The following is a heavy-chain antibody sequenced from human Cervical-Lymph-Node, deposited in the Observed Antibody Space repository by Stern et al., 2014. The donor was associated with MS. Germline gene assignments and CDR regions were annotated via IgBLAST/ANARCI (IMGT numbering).Heavy chain of an antibody. V-gene: IGHV3-53*01. Sequence: VQLVESGGGVIQPGGSLRLSCTASGFTVSRDYMTWVRPAPGKGLEWVSLITNAGSTFYTDSVKGRFTISRDDSKNTVYLHMTSLRAEDTAMYYCARDTSSPERSDWWGQGTLVTVSS. CDR1: GFTVSRDY. CDR2: ITNAGST. J-gene: IGHJ4*02. D-gene: IGHD1-1*01. CDR3: ARDTSSPERSDW.